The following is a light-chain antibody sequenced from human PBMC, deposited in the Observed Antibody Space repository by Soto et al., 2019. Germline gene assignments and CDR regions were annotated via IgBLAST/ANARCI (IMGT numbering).Light chain of an antibody. CDR1: SSDIGAYIY. J-gene: IGLJ2*01. CDR3: SSYGGNNNVL. V-gene: IGLV2-8*01. Sequence: QSALTQPPSASGSPGQSVTISCTGTSSDIGAYIYVSWYQQHPGKAPKLMISEVSRRPSGVPERFSGSKSGNTASLTVSGLQAEDEADYYCSSYGGNNNVLFGGGTKLTVL. CDR2: EVS.